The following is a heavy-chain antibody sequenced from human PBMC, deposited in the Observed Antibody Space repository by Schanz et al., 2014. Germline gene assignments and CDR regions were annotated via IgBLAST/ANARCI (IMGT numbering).Heavy chain of an antibody. Sequence: VHLVESGGGVVQPGGSLRLSCAASGFIFRTYGMHWVRQAPGKGLEWVANIKQDESERSYVDSVKGRFTISRDNSKNTLYLQMNSLRAEDTAVYYCAKGQLLSYYFDYWGQGTLVTVSS. D-gene: IGHD2-21*01. CDR2: IKQDESER. V-gene: IGHV3-7*03. CDR3: AKGQLLSYYFDY. CDR1: GFIFRTYG. J-gene: IGHJ4*02.